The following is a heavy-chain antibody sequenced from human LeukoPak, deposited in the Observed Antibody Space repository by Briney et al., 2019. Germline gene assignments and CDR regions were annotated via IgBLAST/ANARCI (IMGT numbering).Heavy chain of an antibody. Sequence: GGSLRLSCAASGFTFSSYGMHWVRQARDKWLEWVAFIRYDGSNKYYADSVKGRFTISRDNSKNTLYLQMNSLRAEDTAVYYCAKDRVGDYSTFFDYWGQGTLVTVSS. CDR2: IRYDGSNK. V-gene: IGHV3-30*02. CDR3: AKDRVGDYSTFFDY. J-gene: IGHJ4*02. CDR1: GFTFSSYG. D-gene: IGHD4-11*01.